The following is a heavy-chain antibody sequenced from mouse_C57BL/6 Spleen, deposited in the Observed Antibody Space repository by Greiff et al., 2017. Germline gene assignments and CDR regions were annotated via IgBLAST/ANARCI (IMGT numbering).Heavy chain of an antibody. CDR1: GFTFSDYY. CDR3: ARRGYYYGSSSPYYFDY. D-gene: IGHD1-1*01. CDR2: ISNGGGST. Sequence: EVQLVESGGGLVQPGGSLKLSCAASGFTFSDYYMYWVRQTPEKRLEWVAYISNGGGSTYYPDTVKGRVTISRDNAKNTLYLQMSRLKSEDTAMYYCARRGYYYGSSSPYYFDYWGQGTTLTVSS. J-gene: IGHJ2*01. V-gene: IGHV5-12*01.